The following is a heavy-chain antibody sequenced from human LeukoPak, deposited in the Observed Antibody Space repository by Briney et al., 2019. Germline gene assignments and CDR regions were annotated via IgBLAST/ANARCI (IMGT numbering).Heavy chain of an antibody. CDR1: GGTFSSYA. CDR3: VITGIAARPDWFDP. D-gene: IGHD6-6*01. J-gene: IGHJ5*02. CDR2: IIPIFGTA. V-gene: IGHV1-69*13. Sequence: GASVKVSCKASGGTFSSYAISWVRQAPGQGLEWMGGIIPIFGTANYAQKFQGRVTITADESTSTAYMELSSLRSEDTAVYYCVITGIAARPDWFDPWGQGTLVTVSS.